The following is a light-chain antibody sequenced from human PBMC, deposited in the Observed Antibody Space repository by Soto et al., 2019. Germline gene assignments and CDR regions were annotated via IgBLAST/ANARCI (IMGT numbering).Light chain of an antibody. Sequence: EIVLTQSPGTLSLSPGERATLSCRASQSVSSVRLAWYQQKPGQAPRLLIYAASTRATGIPDRFRGSRSGTDFTVTFSRLEPEDFAVYYCQQYGSSPLYTFGQGTKREIK. CDR2: AAS. V-gene: IGKV3-20*01. CDR1: QSVSSVR. J-gene: IGKJ2*01. CDR3: QQYGSSPLYT.